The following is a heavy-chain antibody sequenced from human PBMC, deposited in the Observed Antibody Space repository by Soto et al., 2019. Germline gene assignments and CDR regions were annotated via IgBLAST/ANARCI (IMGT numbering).Heavy chain of an antibody. J-gene: IGHJ4*02. D-gene: IGHD6-13*01. CDR2: ISFDGSNK. CDR3: AHAGYLGYASIKAY. V-gene: IGHV3-30*03. Sequence: QVQLVESGGGVVQPGTSLRLSCAASGFTFSDHGMHWVRQAPGKGLEWVAVISFDGSNKYYTGSVEGLFTISRDNSKNTFYLQMNSLRVDDTAVYYCAHAGYLGYASIKAYWGQGTLVTVSS. CDR1: GFTFSDHG.